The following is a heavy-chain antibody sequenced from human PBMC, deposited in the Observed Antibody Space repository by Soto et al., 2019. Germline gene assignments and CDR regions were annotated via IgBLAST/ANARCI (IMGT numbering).Heavy chain of an antibody. Sequence: SETLSLTCTVSGGSFSGNYWSWVRQPPGKGLEYIGYVYDTERTNYNPSLKSRVTISVDTSKAQFSLKLTSVTAADTAVYSCTRDHGTSLIRDWGQGILVTVSS. CDR2: VYDTERT. D-gene: IGHD1-26*01. V-gene: IGHV4-59*01. J-gene: IGHJ4*02. CDR3: TRDHGTSLIRD. CDR1: GGSFSGNY.